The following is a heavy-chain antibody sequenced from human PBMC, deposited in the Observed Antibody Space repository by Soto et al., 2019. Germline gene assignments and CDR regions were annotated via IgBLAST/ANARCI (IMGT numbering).Heavy chain of an antibody. CDR1: GGTFSSYA. V-gene: IGHV1-69*10. Sequence: ASVKVSCKASGGTFSSYAISWVRQAPGQGLEWMGGIIPILGIANYAQKFQGRVTITADKSTSTAYMELSSLRSEDTAVYYCARDRDRWELLPYNWFDPWGQGTLVTVSS. J-gene: IGHJ5*02. CDR3: ARDRDRWELLPYNWFDP. D-gene: IGHD1-26*01. CDR2: IIPILGIA.